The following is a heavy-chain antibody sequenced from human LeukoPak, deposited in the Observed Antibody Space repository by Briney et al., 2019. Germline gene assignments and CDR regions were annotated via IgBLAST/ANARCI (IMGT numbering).Heavy chain of an antibody. Sequence: GGSLRLSCAASGLNFSTYVMSWVRQAPGKGLEWVSTISGSGGSTYYADSVKGRFTISRDNSKNTLYLQMNSLRAEDTGIYYCAKVQDYDILTGYYIAGGYFDYWGQGTLVTVSS. CDR3: AKVQDYDILTGYYIAGGYFDY. D-gene: IGHD3-9*01. CDR1: GLNFSTYV. J-gene: IGHJ4*02. CDR2: ISGSGGST. V-gene: IGHV3-23*01.